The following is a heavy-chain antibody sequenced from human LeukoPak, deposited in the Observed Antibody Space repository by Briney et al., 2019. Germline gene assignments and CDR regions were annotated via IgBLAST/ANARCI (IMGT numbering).Heavy chain of an antibody. V-gene: IGHV3-30*03. CDR2: ISHDGNHR. D-gene: IGHD1-26*01. CDR1: GFTFYIHG. CDR3: ARDHSGWDYFDY. Sequence: PGGSLRLSCVASGFTFYIHGMHWVRQAPNKGLEWVAVISHDGNHRYYGGSVKGRFTVARDNSKNTLYLQMNSLTVEDTAVYFCARDHSGWDYFDYWGQGTVVSVSS. J-gene: IGHJ4*02.